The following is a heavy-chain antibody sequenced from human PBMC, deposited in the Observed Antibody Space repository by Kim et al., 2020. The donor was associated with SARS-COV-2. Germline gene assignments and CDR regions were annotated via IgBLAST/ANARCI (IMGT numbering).Heavy chain of an antibody. J-gene: IGHJ6*02. CDR1: GGTFSIYS. CDR2: IIHIFCTA. D-gene: IGHD3-10*01. Sequence: SVKVSCKASGGTFSIYSIILVRQAPGQGRELMGWIIHIFCTANDAHKIQGRGTITSAEYTSTAYMELSSLRSEDTAVYYCARTSYGSGSRPHYYYYGMDVWGQGTTVRVSS. V-gene: IGHV1-69*13. CDR3: ARTSYGSGSRPHYYYYGMDV.